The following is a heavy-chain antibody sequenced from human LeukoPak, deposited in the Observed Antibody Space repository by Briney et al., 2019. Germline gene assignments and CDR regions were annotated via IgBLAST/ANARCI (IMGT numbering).Heavy chain of an antibody. J-gene: IGHJ4*02. CDR2: ISYDGRNI. V-gene: IGHV3-30*18. Sequence: GGSLRLSCAASGFTFDNYGMHWVRQAPGKGLEWVAVISYDGRNIHYPDSVKGRFTISRDISTDTLWLQMDSLRTEDTDVYYCANGTLRGKAAAIDYWGQGTLVTVSS. D-gene: IGHD6-13*01. CDR3: ANGTLRGKAAAIDY. CDR1: GFTFDNYG.